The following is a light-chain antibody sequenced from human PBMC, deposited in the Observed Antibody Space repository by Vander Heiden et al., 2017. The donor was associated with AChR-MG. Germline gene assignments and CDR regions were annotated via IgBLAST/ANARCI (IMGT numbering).Light chain of an antibody. CDR3: LSADSSGTYV. CDR1: ALPKKKY. J-gene: IGLJ1*01. CDR2: KDS. Sequence: SYELTQPPSVSVSLGQMARITCSGEALPKKKYAYWYQQKPGQFPVLVIYKDSERPSGIPERFSGSSSGTIVTLTISGVQAEDEADYYCLSADSSGTYVFGTGTKVTGL. V-gene: IGLV3-16*01.